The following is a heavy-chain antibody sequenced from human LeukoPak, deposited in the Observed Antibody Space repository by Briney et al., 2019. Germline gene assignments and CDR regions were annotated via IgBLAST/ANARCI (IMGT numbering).Heavy chain of an antibody. Sequence: KASETLSLTCTVSGGSISASSYYWAWIRQPPGKGLEWIGSIYYSGNTYYNPSLKSQGTISVDTSKNQFFLKLNSVIVADTAVYYCARHSMPPSSGWFLNWFDPWGQGTLVTVSS. V-gene: IGHV4-39*01. CDR2: IYYSGNT. CDR1: GGSISASSYY. D-gene: IGHD6-19*01. J-gene: IGHJ5*02. CDR3: ARHSMPPSSGWFLNWFDP.